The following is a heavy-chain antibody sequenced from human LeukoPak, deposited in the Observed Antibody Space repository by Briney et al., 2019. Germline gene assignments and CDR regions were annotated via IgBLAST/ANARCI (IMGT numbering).Heavy chain of an antibody. V-gene: IGHV1-46*01. CDR1: GYSFTSHY. CDR3: ARDVGEYCSSTNCYASHY. J-gene: IGHJ4*02. CDR2: INPRGTST. Sequence: ASVKVSCKASGYSFTSHYMHWVRQAPGQGLEWMGLINPRGTSTIYAEKFQGRIIMTRDTSITTAYMELSSLRSDDTAVYYCARDVGEYCSSTNCYASHYWGQGTLVTVSS. D-gene: IGHD2-2*01.